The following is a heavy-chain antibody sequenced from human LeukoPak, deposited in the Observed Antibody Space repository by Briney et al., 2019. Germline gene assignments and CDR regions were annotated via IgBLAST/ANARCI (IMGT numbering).Heavy chain of an antibody. D-gene: IGHD1/OR15-1a*01. CDR1: GFXFSSYA. Sequence: GGSLRLSCAASGFXFSSYAISWVRQAPGKGLEWVSAISGSGARTYYAGSVKGRFTISRDTSKNTLYLQMNSLRAEDTAVYYCAKGTITSWPTFDYWGQGTLVTVSS. CDR3: AKGTITSWPTFDY. CDR2: ISGSGART. V-gene: IGHV3-23*01. J-gene: IGHJ4*02.